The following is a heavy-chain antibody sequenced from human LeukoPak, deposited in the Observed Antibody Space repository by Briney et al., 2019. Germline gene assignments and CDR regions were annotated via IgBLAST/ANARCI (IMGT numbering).Heavy chain of an antibody. Sequence: GASVKVSCKASGGTFSSYAISWVRQAPGQGLEWMGGIIPIFGTANYAQKFQGRVTITTDESTSTAYMELSSLRSEDTAVYYCARARLHSSSWFYYYYMDVWGKGTTVTVSS. CDR2: IIPIFGTA. D-gene: IGHD6-13*01. V-gene: IGHV1-69*05. CDR1: GGTFSSYA. CDR3: ARARLHSSSWFYYYYMDV. J-gene: IGHJ6*03.